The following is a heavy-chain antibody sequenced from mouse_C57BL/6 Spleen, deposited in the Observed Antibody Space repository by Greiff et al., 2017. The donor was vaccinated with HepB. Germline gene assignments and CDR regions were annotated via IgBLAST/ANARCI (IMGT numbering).Heavy chain of an antibody. CDR2: IYPGDGDT. D-gene: IGHD3-2*02. Sequence: QVQLQQSGAELVKPGASVKISCKASGYASSSYWMNWVKQRPGKGLEWIGQIYPGDGDTNYNGKFKGKATLTADKSSSTAYMQLSSLTSEDSAVYFCARPAQASYFDYWGQGTTLTVSS. CDR1: GYASSSYW. J-gene: IGHJ2*01. V-gene: IGHV1-80*01. CDR3: ARPAQASYFDY.